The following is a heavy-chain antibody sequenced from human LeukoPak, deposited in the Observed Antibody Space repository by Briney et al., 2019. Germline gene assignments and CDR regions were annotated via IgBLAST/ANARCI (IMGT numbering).Heavy chain of an antibody. J-gene: IGHJ4*02. D-gene: IGHD5-24*01. CDR1: GYTFTSYA. V-gene: IGHV1-8*02. CDR2: MNPNSGNT. CDR3: ARLYLPATRFDY. Sequence: GASVKVSCKASGYTFTSYAMNWVRQAPGQGLEWMGWMNPNSGNTGYAQKFQGRVTMTRNTSISTAYMELSRLRSDDTAVYYCARLYLPATRFDYWGQGTLVTVSS.